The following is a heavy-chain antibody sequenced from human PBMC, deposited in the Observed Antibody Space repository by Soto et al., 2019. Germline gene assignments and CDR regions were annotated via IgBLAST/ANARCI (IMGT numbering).Heavy chain of an antibody. CDR3: ARDRVYYYDSSGYYNFEY. D-gene: IGHD3-22*01. CDR2: ISYDGNNH. Sequence: QVQLVESGGGVVQPGRSLRLSCAASGFTFNNYAMHWVRQAPGKGLEWVAVISYDGNNHYYADSVKGRFAISRDNSKNTLYLQINSLRDEDTAVYYCARDRVYYYDSSGYYNFEYWGQGSLVTGSS. J-gene: IGHJ4*02. CDR1: GFTFNNYA. V-gene: IGHV3-30*09.